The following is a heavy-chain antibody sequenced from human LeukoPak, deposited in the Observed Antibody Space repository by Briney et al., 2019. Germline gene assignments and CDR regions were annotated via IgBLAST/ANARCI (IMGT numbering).Heavy chain of an antibody. CDR2: FDPEDGET. V-gene: IGHV1-24*01. Sequence: ASVKVSCKVSGYTLTELSMHLVRQAPGQGLGWMGGFDPEDGETIYAQKFQGRVTMTEDTSTDTAYMELSSLRSEDTAVYYCATDYDFWSGRRFDYWGQGTLVTVSS. J-gene: IGHJ4*02. CDR1: GYTLTELS. D-gene: IGHD3-3*01. CDR3: ATDYDFWSGRRFDY.